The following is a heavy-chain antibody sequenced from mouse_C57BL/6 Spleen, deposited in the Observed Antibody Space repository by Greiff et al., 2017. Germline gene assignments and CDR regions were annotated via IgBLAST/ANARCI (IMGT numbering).Heavy chain of an antibody. CDR3: AIYRIYDGYYYFDY. CDR2: IRNKANGYTT. V-gene: IGHV7-3*01. Sequence: EVQVVESGGGLVQPGGSLSLSCAASGFTFTDYYMSWVRQPPGKALEWLGFIRNKANGYTTEYSASVKGRFTISRDNSQSILYLQMNALRAEDSATYSCAIYRIYDGYYYFDYWRHGTTLTVSS. D-gene: IGHD2-3*01. J-gene: IGHJ2*01. CDR1: GFTFTDYY.